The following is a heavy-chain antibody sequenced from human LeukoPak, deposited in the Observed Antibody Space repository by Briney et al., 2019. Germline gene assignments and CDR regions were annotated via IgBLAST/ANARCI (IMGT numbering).Heavy chain of an antibody. CDR3: ARRRYFDWLSPFDY. V-gene: IGHV4-34*01. Sequence: SETLSLTCAVYGGSFSGYYWSWIRQPPGKGLEWIGEINHSGSTNYNPSLKSRVTISVDTSKNQFSLKLSTVTAADTAVYYCARRRYFDWLSPFDYWGQGTLVTVSS. CDR2: INHSGST. J-gene: IGHJ4*02. D-gene: IGHD3-9*01. CDR1: GGSFSGYY.